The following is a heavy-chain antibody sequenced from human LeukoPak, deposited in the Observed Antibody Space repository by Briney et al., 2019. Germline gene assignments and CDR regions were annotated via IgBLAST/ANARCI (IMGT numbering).Heavy chain of an antibody. J-gene: IGHJ6*03. V-gene: IGHV4-59*12. CDR2: IYYSGST. D-gene: IGHD2-15*01. CDR3: ARDRLGYCSGGSCYYYYYYMDV. Sequence: PSETLSLTCTVSGGSISSYYWSWIRQPPGKGLEWIGYIYYSGSTNYNPSLKSRVTISVDTSKNQFSLKLSSVTAADTAVYYCARDRLGYCSGGSCYYYYYYMDVWGKGTTVTVSS. CDR1: GGSISSYY.